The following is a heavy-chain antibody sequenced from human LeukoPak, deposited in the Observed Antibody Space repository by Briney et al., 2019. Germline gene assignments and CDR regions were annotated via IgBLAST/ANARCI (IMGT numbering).Heavy chain of an antibody. D-gene: IGHD6-19*01. J-gene: IGHJ4*02. Sequence: PGGSLRLSCAASGFTFSSYAMSWVRQAPGKGLEWVSSISGSGNRTYYADSVKGRFTISRDNAENSLDLQMNSLRVEDTAVYYCAKESGASGWFDYWGQGTLVTVSS. CDR3: AKESGASGWFDY. CDR2: ISGSGNRT. CDR1: GFTFSSYA. V-gene: IGHV3-23*01.